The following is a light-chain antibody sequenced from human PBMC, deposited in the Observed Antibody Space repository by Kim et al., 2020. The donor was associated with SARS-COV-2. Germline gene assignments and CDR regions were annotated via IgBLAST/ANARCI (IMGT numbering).Light chain of an antibody. Sequence: SYELTQPPSVSVSPGQTASITCSGDKLGNKYAYWYQQRPCQSPVLVIYQDHKRPSGIPERFSGSNSGNTATLTISGTQAMDEADYYCQAWDSSSAVFGGGTQLTVL. CDR2: QDH. J-gene: IGLJ3*02. CDR1: KLGNKY. V-gene: IGLV3-1*01. CDR3: QAWDSSSAV.